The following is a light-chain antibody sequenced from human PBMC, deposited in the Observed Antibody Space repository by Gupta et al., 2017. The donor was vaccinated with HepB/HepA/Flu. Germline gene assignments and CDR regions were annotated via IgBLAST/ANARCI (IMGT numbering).Light chain of an antibody. CDR1: QSLSSSY. CDR2: GAS. CDR3: QQYRSIPVT. Sequence: EIVLTQSPGTLSLSPGGRATLSCRASQSLSSSYLAWYQQKPGQAPRLLIYGASTRATGIPDRFSGSGSGTDFTLTISRLEPEDFAVYYCQQYRSIPVTFGGGTKVEIK. J-gene: IGKJ4*01. V-gene: IGKV3-20*01.